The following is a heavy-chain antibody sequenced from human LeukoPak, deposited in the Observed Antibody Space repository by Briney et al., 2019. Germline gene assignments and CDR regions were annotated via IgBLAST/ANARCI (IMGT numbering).Heavy chain of an antibody. J-gene: IGHJ4*02. CDR3: ARADYGDYDFDY. Sequence: GGSLRLSCAASGFTFSSYGMHWVRQAPGKGLEWVAVIWYDGSNKYYADSVKGRSTISRDNSKNTLYLQMNSLRAEDTAVYYCARADYGDYDFDYWGQGTLVTVSS. D-gene: IGHD4-17*01. V-gene: IGHV3-33*01. CDR2: IWYDGSNK. CDR1: GFTFSSYG.